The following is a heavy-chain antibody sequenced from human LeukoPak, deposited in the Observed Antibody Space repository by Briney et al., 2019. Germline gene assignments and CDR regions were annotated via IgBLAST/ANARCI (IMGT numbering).Heavy chain of an antibody. CDR1: GFTFSDYP. J-gene: IGHJ4*02. D-gene: IGHD7-27*01. V-gene: IGHV3-48*04. CDR2: IRVSGSGV. Sequence: PGGSLRLSCAASGFTFSDYPMNWVRQAPGKGLEWVSNIRVSGSGVSYADSVRGRFTISRDNAKNSIYLQMNSLRAEDTAFYYCARDDNWGFDYWGQGALVIVSS. CDR3: ARDDNWGFDY.